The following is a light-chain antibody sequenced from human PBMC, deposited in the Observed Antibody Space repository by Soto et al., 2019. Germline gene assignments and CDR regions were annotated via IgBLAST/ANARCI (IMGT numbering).Light chain of an antibody. CDR2: AAS. V-gene: IGKV1-39*01. CDR3: QQSYTIPYT. J-gene: IGKJ2*01. Sequence: DIQMTQSPSSLPASVGDRVTLTCRASQSISTYLNWYQQKPGKAPKLLIYAASSLQSGVPSRLSGGGSGTDFTLTISSLQPEDSATYYCQQSYTIPYTFGQGTKLEI. CDR1: QSISTY.